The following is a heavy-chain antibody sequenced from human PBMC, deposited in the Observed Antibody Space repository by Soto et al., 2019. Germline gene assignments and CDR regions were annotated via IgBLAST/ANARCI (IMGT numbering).Heavy chain of an antibody. Sequence: PGGSLRLSCAASGFTFSSYAMSWVRQAPGKGLEWVSGISGSGGTTFYADSVKGRFTISRDNSESTLYLQMNSLRAEDTAVYYCAKGARGYSPATMDVWGQGTTVTVSS. CDR2: ISGSGGTT. D-gene: IGHD5-18*01. CDR3: AKGARGYSPATMDV. J-gene: IGHJ6*02. V-gene: IGHV3-23*01. CDR1: GFTFSSYA.